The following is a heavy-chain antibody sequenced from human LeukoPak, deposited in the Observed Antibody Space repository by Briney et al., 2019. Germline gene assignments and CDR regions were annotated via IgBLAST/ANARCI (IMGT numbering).Heavy chain of an antibody. CDR3: AKEVVPGTSRSFDY. D-gene: IGHD2-2*01. J-gene: IGHJ4*02. CDR1: GFTFSSYT. V-gene: IGHV3-23*01. CDR2: LSFGGGTI. Sequence: PGGSLRLSCAASGFTFSSYTMAWVRQAPGKGLECVSSLSFGGGTIYYADSVKGRFTISRDTSKNTLYLQMNSLRAEGTAIYYCAKEVVPGTSRSFDYWGQGTLVTVSS.